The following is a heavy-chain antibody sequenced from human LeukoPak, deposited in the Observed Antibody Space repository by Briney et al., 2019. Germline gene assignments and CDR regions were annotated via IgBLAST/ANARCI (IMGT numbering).Heavy chain of an antibody. J-gene: IGHJ4*02. CDR1: GFTFSSSA. D-gene: IGHD2-15*01. V-gene: IGHV3-23*01. CDR3: AKQLGYCSDGSCYFPY. CDR2: LSNNGGYT. Sequence: GGSLRLSCAASGFTFSSSAMSWVRQAAAKGLEWVSALSNNGGYTYYADSVQGRFTISRDNAKSTLCLQMNSLRAEDTAVYYCAKQLGYCSDGSCYFPYWGQGTLVTVSS.